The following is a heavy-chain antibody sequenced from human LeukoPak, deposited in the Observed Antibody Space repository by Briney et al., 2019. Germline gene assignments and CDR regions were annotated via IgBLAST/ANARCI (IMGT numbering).Heavy chain of an antibody. D-gene: IGHD1-14*01. CDR3: ATETNGRHYDY. CDR2: TGPTGSDR. V-gene: IGHV3-21*06. Sequence: GGSLRLSCAASGLTFSTSGFNWVRQAPGKGLEWVASTGPTGSDRYHADSIKGRFTISRDNANNFLYLQMNSLRAEDTAVYYCATETNGRHYDYWGQGTLLTVSS. CDR1: GLTFSTSG. J-gene: IGHJ4*02.